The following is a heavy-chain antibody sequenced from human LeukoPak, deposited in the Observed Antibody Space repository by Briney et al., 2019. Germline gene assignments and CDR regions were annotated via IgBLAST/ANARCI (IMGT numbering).Heavy chain of an antibody. CDR3: ARGLDSSYGFYYYMDV. J-gene: IGHJ6*03. V-gene: IGHV1-8*01. Sequence: GASVKVSGKAPGYTFTSYDINWVRQATGQGLEWMGWMNPNSGNTGYAQKFQGRVTMTRNTSISTAYMELSSLRSEDTAVYYCARGLDSSYGFYYYMDVWGKGTTVTVSS. D-gene: IGHD6-13*01. CDR2: MNPNSGNT. CDR1: GYTFTSYD.